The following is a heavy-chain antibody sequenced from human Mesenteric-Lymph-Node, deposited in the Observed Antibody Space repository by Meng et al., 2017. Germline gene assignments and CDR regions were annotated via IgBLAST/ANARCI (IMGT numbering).Heavy chain of an antibody. Sequence: QAQQVRCGAEGRKPGASVKVSCKASSYTFTSYGISWVRLAAGQGLKWMGWISAYNGNTNYAQKFQGRVTMTRDTSTSTVYMELSSLRSEDTAVYYCARVFTMVRGVNYYFDYWCQGTLVTVSS. J-gene: IGHJ4*02. CDR1: SYTFTSYG. V-gene: IGHV1-18*01. CDR3: ARVFTMVRGVNYYFDY. CDR2: ISAYNGNT. D-gene: IGHD3-10*01.